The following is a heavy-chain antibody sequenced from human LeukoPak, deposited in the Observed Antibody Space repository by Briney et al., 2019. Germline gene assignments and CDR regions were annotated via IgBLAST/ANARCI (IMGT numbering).Heavy chain of an antibody. CDR3: ARDQGAAADLYYYYMDV. V-gene: IGHV3-23*01. CDR1: GFTFSSYA. J-gene: IGHJ6*03. Sequence: GGSLRLSCAASGFTFSSYAMSWVRQAPGKGLEWVSAISGSGASTYYADSVKGRFTISRDNSKNTLHLQMNSLRAEDTALYYCARDQGAAADLYYYYMDVWGKGTTVTVSS. CDR2: ISGSGAST. D-gene: IGHD6-13*01.